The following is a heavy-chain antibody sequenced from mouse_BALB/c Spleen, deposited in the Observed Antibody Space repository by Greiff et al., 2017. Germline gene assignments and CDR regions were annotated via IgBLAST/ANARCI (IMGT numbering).Heavy chain of an antibody. V-gene: IGHV2-4-1*01. Sequence: QVQLQQSGPGLVQPSQSLSITCTVSGFSLTSYGVHWVRQSPGKGLEWLGVIWSGGSTDYNAAFISRLSISKDNSKSQVFFKMNSLQADDTATYYCARDCSSSRYYAMDYWGQGTSVTVSS. D-gene: IGHD1-1*01. CDR1: GFSLTSYG. J-gene: IGHJ4*01. CDR2: IWSGGST. CDR3: ARDCSSSRYYAMDY.